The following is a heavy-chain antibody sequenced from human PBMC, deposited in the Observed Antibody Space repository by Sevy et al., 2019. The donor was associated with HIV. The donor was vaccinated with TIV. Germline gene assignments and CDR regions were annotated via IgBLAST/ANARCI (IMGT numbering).Heavy chain of an antibody. CDR1: GYTFTAYY. CDR2: IHPKSGAT. D-gene: IGHD3-22*01. J-gene: IGHJ6*02. CDR3: AREDSDDTSAYYYFYYGMDV. V-gene: IGHV1-2*06. Sequence: ASVMVSCKASGYTFTAYYIHWLRQAPGQGLEWMGRIHPKSGATNYAQKFQGRVTMTRDTSISTSFMELTSLRSDDTAVYYCAREDSDDTSAYYYFYYGMDVWGQGTTVTVSS.